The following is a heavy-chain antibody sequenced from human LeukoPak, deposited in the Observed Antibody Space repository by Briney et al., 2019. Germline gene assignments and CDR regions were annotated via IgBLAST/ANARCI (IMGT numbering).Heavy chain of an antibody. CDR2: ISNNGSNN. V-gene: IGHV3-30*03. CDR1: GFTFSNYG. J-gene: IGHJ3*02. CDR3: VRNFYSGDYLDSFPI. Sequence: GGSLGLPCAAFGFTFSNYGMFWVRQAPGKGLEWVAVISNNGSNNDCAASVKGRFTISRDNSKSTLFLRMRSLRVEDTAVYYCVRNFYSGDYLDSFPIWAEGTGVSVSS. D-gene: IGHD1-26*01.